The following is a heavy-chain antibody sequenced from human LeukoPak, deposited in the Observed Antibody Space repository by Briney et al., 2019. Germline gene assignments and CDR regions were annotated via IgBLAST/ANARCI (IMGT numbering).Heavy chain of an antibody. Sequence: PRGSLRLSCAASGFTASTDNMSWVCQAPGKRLERVAISYNGVTSQHAESVKGRFTISRDNSKNSLYLQMNSLRAEDTALYYCARVWELSFDYWGQGTLVTVSS. J-gene: IGHJ4*02. V-gene: IGHV3-53*01. CDR1: GFTASTDN. CDR3: ARVWELSFDY. D-gene: IGHD1-26*01. CDR2: SYNGVTS.